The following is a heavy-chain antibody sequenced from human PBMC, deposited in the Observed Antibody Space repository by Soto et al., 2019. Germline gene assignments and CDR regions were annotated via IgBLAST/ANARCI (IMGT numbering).Heavy chain of an antibody. V-gene: IGHV4-4*02. CDR1: GVSISSDNW. Sequence: QVQLQESGPGLVRPSGTVSLTCAVSGVSISSDNWWSWVRQPPGKALEWIGEIPHSGSTNYNPSLKSRVTMSVVPSKDLFSLTLNSVTAADTACHYCARDKGSHPGDWGQGTLVSVSS. CDR3: ARDKGSHPGD. CDR2: IPHSGST. J-gene: IGHJ4*02. D-gene: IGHD6-13*01.